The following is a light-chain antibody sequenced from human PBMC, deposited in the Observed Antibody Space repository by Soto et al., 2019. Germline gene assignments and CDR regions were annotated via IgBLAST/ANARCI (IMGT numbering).Light chain of an antibody. Sequence: QSALTQPRSVSGSPGQSVTISCTGTSSDVGGYNYVSWYQQHPGKAPKLMIYDVSKRPSGVPDRFSGSKSGNTASLTISGLQADDEADYYCCSYEGSYTFYVFGPGTKVTVL. CDR3: CSYEGSYTFYV. CDR2: DVS. J-gene: IGLJ1*01. V-gene: IGLV2-11*01. CDR1: SSDVGGYNY.